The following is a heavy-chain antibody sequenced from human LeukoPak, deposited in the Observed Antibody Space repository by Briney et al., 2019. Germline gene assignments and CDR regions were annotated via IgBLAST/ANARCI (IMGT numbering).Heavy chain of an antibody. J-gene: IGHJ6*03. CDR1: GFTFSSYA. V-gene: IGHV3-64*01. CDR2: ISTNGGST. Sequence: PGGSLRLSCAASGFTFSSYAMHWVRQAPGKGLEYVSGISTNGGSTDYANSVKGRFSISRDICKNTLYLQMNSLRAEDTAVYYCAKAGGSYYDYYYYYMDVWGKGTTVTVSS. D-gene: IGHD1-26*01. CDR3: AKAGGSYYDYYYYYMDV.